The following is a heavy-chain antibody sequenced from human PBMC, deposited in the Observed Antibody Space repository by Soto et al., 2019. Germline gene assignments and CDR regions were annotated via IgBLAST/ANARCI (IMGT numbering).Heavy chain of an antibody. CDR2: ISYDGKRT. V-gene: IGHV3-30*04. CDR3: ARDIVNDTSLFDF. Sequence: GGSLTVSCAASGFTFSNYALHWVREGPGKGLEWVALISYDGKRTYYADSVKGRFTISRGNNNNTLSLQMSVLRAETTAVYFCARDIVNDTSLFDFWSQATLVAVS. CDR1: GFTFSNYA. J-gene: IGHJ4*02. D-gene: IGHD2-15*01.